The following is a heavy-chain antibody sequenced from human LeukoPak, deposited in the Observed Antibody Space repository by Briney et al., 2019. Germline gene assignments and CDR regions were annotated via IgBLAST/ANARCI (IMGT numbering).Heavy chain of an antibody. Sequence: SETLSLTCTVSGGSISSGGYYWSWIRQHPGKGLEWNGYIYYSGSTYYNPSLKSRVTISVDTSKNQFSLKLSSVTAADTAVYYCARDIGGYSAYVYYYGMDVRGQGTTVTVYS. J-gene: IGHJ6*02. D-gene: IGHD5-12*01. CDR3: ARDIGGYSAYVYYYGMDV. V-gene: IGHV4-31*03. CDR2: IYYSGST. CDR1: GGSISSGGYY.